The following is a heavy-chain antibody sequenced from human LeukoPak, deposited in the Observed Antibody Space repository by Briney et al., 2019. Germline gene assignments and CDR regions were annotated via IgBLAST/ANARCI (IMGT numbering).Heavy chain of an antibody. Sequence: PGGSLRLSCAAPGFIFSSYAMSWVRQAPGQGLEWVSGMSGNGGTTYYADSVKGRFTISRDNSKNTLYLQMNNLRVEDTAVYYCARRDYYDSSGYSPLFDYWGQGTLVTVSS. D-gene: IGHD3-22*01. V-gene: IGHV3-23*01. CDR3: ARRDYYDSSGYSPLFDY. CDR2: MSGNGGTT. CDR1: GFIFSSYA. J-gene: IGHJ4*02.